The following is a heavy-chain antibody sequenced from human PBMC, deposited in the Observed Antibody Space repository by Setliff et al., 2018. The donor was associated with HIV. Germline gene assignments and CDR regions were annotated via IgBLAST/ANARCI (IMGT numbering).Heavy chain of an antibody. V-gene: IGHV4-38-2*02. CDR1: GSSISCNYY. J-gene: IGHJ5*02. Sequence: SETLSLTCTVSGSSISCNYYWAWIRQAPGKGLEWIGCIDASANTYYIPSLKSRATISIETSKNQLSLKLRSVTAADTAVYYCARIGSGWSVGWFDPWGQGTLVTVSS. D-gene: IGHD6-13*01. CDR2: IDASANT. CDR3: ARIGSGWSVGWFDP.